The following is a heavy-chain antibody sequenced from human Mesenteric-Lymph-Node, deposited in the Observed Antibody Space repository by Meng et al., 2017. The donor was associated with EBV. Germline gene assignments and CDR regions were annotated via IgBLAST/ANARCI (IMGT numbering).Heavy chain of an antibody. CDR3: ARGGGDYGDYITDY. CDR2: VYHTGTS. Sequence: RPGLCKPSESLSLPCSVSGRSITSYYWSWVRQTPGKALEWIGFVYHTGTSRHNPSLRNRVTISPDTSKNQFSLRLTSVTAADTAVYYCARGGGDYGDYITDYWGRGTLVTVSS. D-gene: IGHD4-17*01. CDR1: GRSITSYY. V-gene: IGHV4-59*01. J-gene: IGHJ4*02.